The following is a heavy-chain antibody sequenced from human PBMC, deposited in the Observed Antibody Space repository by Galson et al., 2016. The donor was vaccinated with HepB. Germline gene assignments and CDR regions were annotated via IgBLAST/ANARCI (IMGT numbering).Heavy chain of an antibody. V-gene: IGHV3-23*01. CDR1: GFTCRNYA. Sequence: SLRLSCAASGFTCRNYALSWVRRAPRKGLEWVSHIDGPTPNTHYADSVRGRFSIYRDNSRDTLYLQMDSLTAEDSAIYYCTTWLSHHFDYWGQGTRVTVSS. CDR3: TTWLSHHFDY. CDR2: IDGPTPNT. J-gene: IGHJ4*02. D-gene: IGHD6-19*01.